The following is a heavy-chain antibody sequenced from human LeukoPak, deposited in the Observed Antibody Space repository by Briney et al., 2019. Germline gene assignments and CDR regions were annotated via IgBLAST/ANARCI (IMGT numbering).Heavy chain of an antibody. CDR2: INHDGNT. Sequence: SETLSLTCAVYGGSFSGYYWSWIRQSPGKGLEWIGEINHDGNTNYNSSLKSRVTLSVDTSKSQFSLKLSSVTAADTAIYYCARVIRFNGFGKLWFDYWGRGTLLTVSS. CDR1: GGSFSGYY. CDR3: ARVIRFNGFGKLWFDY. J-gene: IGHJ4*02. D-gene: IGHD3-10*01. V-gene: IGHV4-34*01.